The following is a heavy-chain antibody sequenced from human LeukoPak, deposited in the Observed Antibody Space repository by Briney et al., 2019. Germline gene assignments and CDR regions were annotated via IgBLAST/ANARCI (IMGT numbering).Heavy chain of an antibody. CDR1: GGTFSSYA. Sequence: GASVKVSCKASGGTFSSYAISWVRQAPGQGLEWMGGIIPIFGTANYAQKFQGRVTITTDESTSTAYMELSSLRSEDTAVYYCARWATVRDGEAYYFDYWGQGTLVTVSS. D-gene: IGHD4-11*01. CDR3: ARWATVRDGEAYYFDY. J-gene: IGHJ4*02. V-gene: IGHV1-69*05. CDR2: IIPIFGTA.